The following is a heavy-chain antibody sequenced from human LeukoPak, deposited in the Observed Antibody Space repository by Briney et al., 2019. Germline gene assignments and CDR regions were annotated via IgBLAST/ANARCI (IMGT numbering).Heavy chain of an antibody. Sequence: GGSLRLSCAASGFTVSSFYMSWVRQAPGKGLEWVSVIYSGGSTSYADSVKGRFTTSRDNAENTVYLQMNSLRADDTAVYYCARIPGGSGSQYDYWGQGTLVIVSS. D-gene: IGHD3-10*01. CDR1: GFTVSSFY. V-gene: IGHV3-53*01. J-gene: IGHJ4*02. CDR3: ARIPGGSGSQYDY. CDR2: IYSGGST.